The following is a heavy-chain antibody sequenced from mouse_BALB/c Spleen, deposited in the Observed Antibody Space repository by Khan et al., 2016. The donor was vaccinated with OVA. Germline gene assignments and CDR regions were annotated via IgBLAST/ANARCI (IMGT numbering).Heavy chain of an antibody. CDR1: GYTFINYW. D-gene: IGHD3-2*02. Sequence: QVQLKESGAELAKPGASVKMSCKASGYTFINYWILWIKQRPGQGLEWIGYINPSTGYTEYNQNFKDKATLTADTSSSTAYMQLSSLTSEDSAVYYGARRGLRWDFDYWGQGTTLTVSS. J-gene: IGHJ2*01. CDR2: INPSTGYT. V-gene: IGHV1-7*01. CDR3: ARRGLRWDFDY.